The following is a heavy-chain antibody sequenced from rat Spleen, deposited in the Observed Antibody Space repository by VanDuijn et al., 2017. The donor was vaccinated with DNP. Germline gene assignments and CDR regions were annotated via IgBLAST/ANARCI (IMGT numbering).Heavy chain of an antibody. CDR1: GYSITSNY. V-gene: IGHV3-1*01. J-gene: IGHJ3*01. CDR2: ISYSGTT. Sequence: EVQLQESGPGLVKPSQSLSLTCSVTGYSITSNYWAWIRKFPGNKMECMGYISYSGTTAYNPSLRSRISITRDTSKNQFFLQVNSVTTEDTATYYCARLGTQGFAYWGQGTLVTVSS. CDR3: ARLGTQGFAY. D-gene: IGHD1-5*01.